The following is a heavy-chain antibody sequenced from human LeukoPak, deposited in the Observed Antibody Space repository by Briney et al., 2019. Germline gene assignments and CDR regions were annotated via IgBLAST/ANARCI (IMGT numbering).Heavy chain of an antibody. D-gene: IGHD6-13*01. Sequence: GSLRLSCTASGFTFGDYAMTWFRQAPGKGLEWVSYISSSGSTIYYADSVKGRFTISRDNAKNSLYLQMNSLRAEDTAVYYCARTVIAAAGLLYYYYGMDVWGQGTTVTVSS. CDR3: ARTVIAAAGLLYYYYGMDV. CDR2: ISSSGSTI. J-gene: IGHJ6*02. V-gene: IGHV3-11*01. CDR1: GFTFGDYA.